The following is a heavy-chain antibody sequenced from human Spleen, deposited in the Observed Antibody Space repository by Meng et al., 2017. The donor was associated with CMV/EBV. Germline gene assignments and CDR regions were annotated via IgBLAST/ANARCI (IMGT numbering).Heavy chain of an antibody. V-gene: IGHV3-30*02. D-gene: IGHD7-27*01. CDR2: LRYDGSNK. J-gene: IGHJ3*02. Sequence: GESLKISCAASGFTFSDYAMHWVRQAPGKGLEWVAFLRYDGSNKNYADSVKGRFTISRDNSKNTLYLQMSSLRVDDTAVYYCLTGIVDAYDIWGQGTMVTVSS. CDR3: LTGIVDAYDI. CDR1: GFTFSDYA.